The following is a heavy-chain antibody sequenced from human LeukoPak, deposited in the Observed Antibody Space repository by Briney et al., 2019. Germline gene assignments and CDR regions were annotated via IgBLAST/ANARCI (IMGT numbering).Heavy chain of an antibody. Sequence: GGSLRLSCAASGFTFSSYAMSWVRQAPGKGLEWVSGISGSGDNTYYADSVKGRFTISRENSKNTLYVQVNSLGTEDTAAYYCAKGSYYDSSGSFYFDYWGQGTLVTVSS. D-gene: IGHD3-22*01. CDR2: ISGSGDNT. V-gene: IGHV3-23*01. CDR1: GFTFSSYA. J-gene: IGHJ4*02. CDR3: AKGSYYDSSGSFYFDY.